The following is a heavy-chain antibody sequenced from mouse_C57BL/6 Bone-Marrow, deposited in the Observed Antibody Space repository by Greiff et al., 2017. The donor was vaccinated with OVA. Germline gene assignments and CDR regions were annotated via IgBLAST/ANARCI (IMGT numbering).Heavy chain of an antibody. V-gene: IGHV1-81*01. CDR2: IYPRSGNT. Sequence: VQLQQSGAELARPGASVKLSCKASGYTFTSYGISWVKQRTGQGLEWIGEIYPRSGNTYYNEKFKGKATLTADKSSSTAYMELRSLTSEDSAVDFCARRYYGSSYDAMDYWGQGTSVTVSS. CDR1: GYTFTSYG. D-gene: IGHD1-1*01. J-gene: IGHJ4*01. CDR3: ARRYYGSSYDAMDY.